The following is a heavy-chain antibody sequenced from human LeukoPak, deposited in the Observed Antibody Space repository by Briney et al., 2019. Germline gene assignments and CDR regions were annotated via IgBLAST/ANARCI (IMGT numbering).Heavy chain of an antibody. CDR1: GFTFSSYA. Sequence: GGSLRLSCAASGFTFSSYAMSWVRQAPGKGLEWVSVIYSGGSTYYADSVKGRFTISRDNSKNTLYLQMNSLRAEDTAAYYCAREGYNWNNFDYWGQGTLVTVSS. V-gene: IGHV3-66*01. CDR3: AREGYNWNNFDY. J-gene: IGHJ4*02. D-gene: IGHD1/OR15-1a*01. CDR2: IYSGGST.